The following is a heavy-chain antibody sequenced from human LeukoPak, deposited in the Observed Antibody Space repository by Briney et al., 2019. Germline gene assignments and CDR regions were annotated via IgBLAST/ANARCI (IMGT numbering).Heavy chain of an antibody. J-gene: IGHJ4*02. V-gene: IGHV3-7*01. Sequence: GGSLRLSCAASGFTFSSYWMTWVRQAPGKGLEWVANINQDGSEKYYVDSVKGRFTISRDNAKNSLYLQMNSLRAEDTAIYYCARGWRSGTHFDSWGQGTLVTVSS. D-gene: IGHD6-13*01. CDR3: ARGWRSGTHFDS. CDR2: INQDGSEK. CDR1: GFTFSSYW.